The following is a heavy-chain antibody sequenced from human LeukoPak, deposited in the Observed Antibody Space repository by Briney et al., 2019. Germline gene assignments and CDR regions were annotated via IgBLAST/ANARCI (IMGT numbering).Heavy chain of an antibody. CDR2: VYYSGGT. D-gene: IGHD3-22*01. CDR1: GGSISSYY. Sequence: SETLSLTCTVSGGSISSYYWSWIRQPPGKGLEWIGYVYYSGGTNYNPSLKSRVTISEDTSKNQFSLKLSSVTAADTAVYYCARRHYYDSSGYYYVPWFDPWGQGTLVTVSS. V-gene: IGHV4-59*01. J-gene: IGHJ5*02. CDR3: ARRHYYDSSGYYYVPWFDP.